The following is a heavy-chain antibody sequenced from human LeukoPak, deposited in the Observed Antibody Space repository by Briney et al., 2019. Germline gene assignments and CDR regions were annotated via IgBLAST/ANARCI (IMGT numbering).Heavy chain of an antibody. J-gene: IGHJ6*03. V-gene: IGHV4-59*08. CDR2: IYYSGST. Sequence: SETLSLTCTVSGVSIRSNYWSWVRQPPGKGLEWIGYIYYSGSTNNSPSLKSRVSISVDTSKNQFSLKLDSVTAADTAVYYCARHNYDILTGYPNYYVDVWGKGTTVTVSS. D-gene: IGHD3-9*01. CDR1: GVSIRSNY. CDR3: ARHNYDILTGYPNYYVDV.